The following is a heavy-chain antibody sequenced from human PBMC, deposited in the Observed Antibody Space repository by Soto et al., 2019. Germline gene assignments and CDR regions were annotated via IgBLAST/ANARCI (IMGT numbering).Heavy chain of an antibody. CDR1: GGSVNSGLNY. V-gene: IGHV4-61*01. Sequence: ETLSLTCTVSGGSVNSGLNYWGWVRQPPGKGLEWIGYTYYSGSTNYNPSLKSRVTISVDTSKNQFSLKLSSVTAADTAVYYCARHNLENIQLWYRGAFDIWGQGTMVTVSS. J-gene: IGHJ3*02. D-gene: IGHD5-18*01. CDR2: TYYSGST. CDR3: ARHNLENIQLWYRGAFDI.